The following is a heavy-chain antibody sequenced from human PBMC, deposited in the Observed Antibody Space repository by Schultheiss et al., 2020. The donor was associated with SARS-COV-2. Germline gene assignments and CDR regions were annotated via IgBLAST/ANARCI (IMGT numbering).Heavy chain of an antibody. CDR3: ARDYGFGSGHFDY. CDR2: INHSGST. CDR1: GGSFSGYY. D-gene: IGHD3-10*01. V-gene: IGHV4-34*01. Sequence: SQTLSLTCAVYGGSFSGYYWGWIRQPPGKGLEWIGEINHSGSTNYNPSLKSRVTISGDTSKNQFSLKLSSVTAADTAVYYCARDYGFGSGHFDYWGQGTLVTVSS. J-gene: IGHJ4*02.